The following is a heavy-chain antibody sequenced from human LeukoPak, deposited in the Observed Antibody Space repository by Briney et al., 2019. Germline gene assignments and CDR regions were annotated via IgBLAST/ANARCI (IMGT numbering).Heavy chain of an antibody. J-gene: IGHJ3*02. CDR1: GFTFSSYG. V-gene: IGHV3-30*02. D-gene: IGHD3-3*01. Sequence: PGGSLRLSCAASGFTFSSYGMHWVRQAPGKGLEWVAFIRYDGSNKYYADSVKGRFTISRDNSKNTLYLQMNSLRAEDTAVYYCAKDPRGSIFGSSDAFDIWGQGTMVTVSS. CDR2: IRYDGSNK. CDR3: AKDPRGSIFGSSDAFDI.